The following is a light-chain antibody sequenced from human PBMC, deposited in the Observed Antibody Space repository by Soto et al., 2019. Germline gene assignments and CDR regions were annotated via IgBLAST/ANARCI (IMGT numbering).Light chain of an antibody. J-gene: IGKJ1*01. CDR2: GAS. CDR3: HQYGSSPRT. CDR1: QSVSSSY. Sequence: EIVLTQSPGTLSLSPGERATLSCRASQSVSSSYLAWYQQKPGQAPRLLIYGASSRATGIPDRFIGSGSGTDFTLTISRLEPEDFAVYYWHQYGSSPRTFGQGTKVEIK. V-gene: IGKV3-20*01.